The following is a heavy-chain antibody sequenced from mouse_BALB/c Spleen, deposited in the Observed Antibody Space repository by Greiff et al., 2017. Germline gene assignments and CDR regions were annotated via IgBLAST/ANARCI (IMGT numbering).Heavy chain of an antibody. V-gene: IGHV5-6*01. CDR1: GFTFSSYG. Sequence: EVQLQESGGDLVKPGGSLKLSCAASGFTFSSYGMSWVRQTPDKRLEWVATISSGGSYTYYPDSVKGRFTISRDNAKNTLYLQMSSLKSEDTAMYYCARPITTVVATDWYFGVWGAGTTVTGSS. J-gene: IGHJ1*01. CDR2: ISSGGSYT. CDR3: ARPITTVVATDWYFGV. D-gene: IGHD1-1*01.